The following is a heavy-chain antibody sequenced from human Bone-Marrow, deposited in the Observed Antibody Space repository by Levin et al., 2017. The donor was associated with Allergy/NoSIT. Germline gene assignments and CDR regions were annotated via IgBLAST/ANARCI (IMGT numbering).Heavy chain of an antibody. D-gene: IGHD4-11*01. CDR1: GFPFSSYA. CDR3: ARGVYSSWFDP. CDR2: ISYDGSNK. V-gene: IGHV3-30-3*01. Sequence: LSLTCAASGFPFSSYAMHWVRQAPGKGLEWVAVISYDGSNKYYADSVKGRFTIPRDNSKNTLYLKMNSLRAEDTAVYYCARGVYSSWFDPWGQGTLVTVSS. J-gene: IGHJ5*02.